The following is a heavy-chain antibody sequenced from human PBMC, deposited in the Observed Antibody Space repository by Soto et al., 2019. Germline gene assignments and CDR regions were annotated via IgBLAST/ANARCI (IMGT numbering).Heavy chain of an antibody. V-gene: IGHV4-59*01. CDR1: GGSISSYY. Sequence: SETLSLTCTVSGGSISSYYWSWIRQPPGKGLEWIGYIYYSGSTNYNPSLKSRVTISVDTSKNQFSLKLSSVTAADTAVYYCARARHDSSGYYPLGVYYYYGMDVWGQGTTVTVSS. J-gene: IGHJ6*02. CDR2: IYYSGST. CDR3: ARARHDSSGYYPLGVYYYYGMDV. D-gene: IGHD3-22*01.